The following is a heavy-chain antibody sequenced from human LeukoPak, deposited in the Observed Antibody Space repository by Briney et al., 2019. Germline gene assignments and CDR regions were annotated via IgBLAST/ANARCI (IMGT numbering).Heavy chain of an antibody. J-gene: IGHJ5*02. Sequence: GASVKVSCKASGYTFTGYYMHWVRQAPGQGLEWMGWINPNSGGTNYAQKFQGRVTMTRDTSISTAYMELSRLRSDDTAVYYCAGAWIQLWRGWFDPWGQGTLVTVSS. V-gene: IGHV1-2*02. CDR3: AGAWIQLWRGWFDP. CDR1: GYTFTGYY. CDR2: INPNSGGT. D-gene: IGHD5-18*01.